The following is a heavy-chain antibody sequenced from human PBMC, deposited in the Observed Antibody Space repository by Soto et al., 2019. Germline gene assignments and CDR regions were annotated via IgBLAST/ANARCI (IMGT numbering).Heavy chain of an antibody. Sequence: SETLSLTCSVSGASISNYHYSWIRQSPGKGLEWIGYVYHRGTTYYTPSLKSRVNMSLDTSTNEFYLNLKSVTAADTAVYYCALGGYNYGRPFDFWGQGTLVTVS. V-gene: IGHV4-59*01. CDR1: GASISNYH. CDR2: VYHRGTT. D-gene: IGHD5-18*01. CDR3: ALGGYNYGRPFDF. J-gene: IGHJ4*02.